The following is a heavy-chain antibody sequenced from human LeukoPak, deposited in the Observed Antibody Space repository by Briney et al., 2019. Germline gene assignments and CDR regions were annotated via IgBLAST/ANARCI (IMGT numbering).Heavy chain of an antibody. CDR1: VVTASSNY. D-gene: IGHD2-15*01. CDR2: ISSSSSTI. Sequence: GGSLRLSCAPSVVTASSNYMSWVREAPGKGLEWGSYISSSSSTIYYADSVKCRFTISRDNAKNSLYLQMNSLRADVTAVYYCASLSKMLPPVNFDYWGQGTLVTVSS. J-gene: IGHJ4*02. V-gene: IGHV3-48*04. CDR3: ASLSKMLPPVNFDY.